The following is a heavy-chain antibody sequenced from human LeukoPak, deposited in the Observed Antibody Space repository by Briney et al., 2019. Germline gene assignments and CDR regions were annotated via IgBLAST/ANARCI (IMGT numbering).Heavy chain of an antibody. CDR2: INHSGST. V-gene: IGHV4-34*01. J-gene: IGHJ4*02. CDR3: ARDWEYSSGWYYFDY. CDR1: GGSFSGYY. Sequence: SETLSLTCAVYGGSFSGYYWSWIRQPPGKGLEWIGEINHSGSTNYNPSLKSRVTISVDTSKNQFSLKLSSVTAADTAVYYCARDWEYSSGWYYFDYRGQGTLVTVSS. D-gene: IGHD6-19*01.